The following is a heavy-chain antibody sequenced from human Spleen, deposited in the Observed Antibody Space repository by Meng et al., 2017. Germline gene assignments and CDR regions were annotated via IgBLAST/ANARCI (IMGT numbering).Heavy chain of an antibody. CDR3: ARGNFGDLS. J-gene: IGHJ5*02. D-gene: IGHD4-17*01. V-gene: IGHV3-74*01. CDR2: ISVDGSIT. Sequence: VQLVEAGGGLVQPGGSLRLSCAASGFTLSTYWMHWVRQAPGKGLVWVSDISVDGSITRYADSVKGRFTISRDNDKSTLYLQMNSLRAEDTAMYYCARGNFGDLSWGQGTLVTVSS. CDR1: GFTLSTYW.